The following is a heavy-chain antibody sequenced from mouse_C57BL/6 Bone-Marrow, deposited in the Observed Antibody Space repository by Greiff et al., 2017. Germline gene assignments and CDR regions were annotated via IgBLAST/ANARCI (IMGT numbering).Heavy chain of an antibody. Sequence: VQLLQSAAELARPGAAVKMSCKASGYTFTSYTMHWVKQRPRQGLEWIGYINPSSGYIEYNQKFKDKTTLTADNSYSTAYLQLSSLTSEDSAVFCCARERGIYYVNYGYAMDYWGQGTSVTVSS. CDR1: GYTFTSYT. D-gene: IGHD2-1*01. CDR2: INPSSGYI. V-gene: IGHV1-4*02. J-gene: IGHJ4*01. CDR3: ARERGIYYVNYGYAMDY.